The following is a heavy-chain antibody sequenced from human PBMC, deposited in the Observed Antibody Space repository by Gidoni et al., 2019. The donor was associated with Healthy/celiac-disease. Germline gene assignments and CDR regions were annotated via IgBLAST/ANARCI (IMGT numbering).Heavy chain of an antibody. V-gene: IGHV4-34*01. CDR2: IHHSGST. CDR3: ARGSLLSQYYYDGMDV. CDR1: GGSFSGYY. Sequence: QVQLQQWGAGLLTPSETLSLTFAVYGGSFSGYYWSWIRQPPGKGLEWIGEIHHSGSTNYNPSLKSRVTISVDTPKNQFSLKLSAVTAADTAVYYCARGSLLSQYYYDGMDVWGQGTTVTVS. J-gene: IGHJ6*02. D-gene: IGHD2-2*01.